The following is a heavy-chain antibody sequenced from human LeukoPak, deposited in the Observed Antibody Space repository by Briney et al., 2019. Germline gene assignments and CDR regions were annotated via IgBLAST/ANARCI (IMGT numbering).Heavy chain of an antibody. CDR3: ARDRLLVDYGDYAAFGI. CDR2: ISSSSSTI. V-gene: IGHV3-48*01. Sequence: PGGSLGLSCAASGFTFSNYAMNWVRQAPGKGLEWVSYISSSSSTIYYADSVKGRFTISRDNAKNSLYLQMNSLRAEDTAVYYCARDRLLVDYGDYAAFGIWGQGTMVTVSS. D-gene: IGHD4-17*01. CDR1: GFTFSNYA. J-gene: IGHJ3*02.